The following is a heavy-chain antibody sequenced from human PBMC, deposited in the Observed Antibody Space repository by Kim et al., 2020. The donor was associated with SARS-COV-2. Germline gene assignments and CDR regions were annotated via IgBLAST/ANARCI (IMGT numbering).Heavy chain of an antibody. CDR3: ARELGGGADDY. V-gene: IGHV4-59*01. D-gene: IGHD1-26*01. CDR2: IYYSGST. Sequence: SETLSLTCTVSGGSISSYYWSWIRQPPGKGLEWIGYIYYSGSTNYNPSLKSRVTISVDMSKNQFSLKLSSVTAADTAVYYCARELGGGADDYWGQGTLVTVSS. CDR1: GGSISSYY. J-gene: IGHJ4*02.